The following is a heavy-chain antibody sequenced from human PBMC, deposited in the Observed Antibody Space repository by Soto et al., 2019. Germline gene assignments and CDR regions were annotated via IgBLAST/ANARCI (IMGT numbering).Heavy chain of an antibody. V-gene: IGHV3-23*01. CDR3: SYDPRVHYYDSGRSSY. CDR2: ISGSGGST. J-gene: IGHJ4*02. Sequence: EVQLLESGGGLVQPGGSLRLSCAASGFTFSNYAMSWVRQAPGKGLEWVAAISGSGGSTYYADSVKGRFTISRDNSNNKLYRQRTGLRAEFTAVYYCSYDPRVHYYDSGRSSYWGQGTLVTVSS. D-gene: IGHD3-10*01. CDR1: GFTFSNYA.